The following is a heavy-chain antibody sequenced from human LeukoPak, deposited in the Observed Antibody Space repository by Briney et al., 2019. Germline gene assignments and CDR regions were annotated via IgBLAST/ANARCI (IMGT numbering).Heavy chain of an antibody. V-gene: IGHV3-64*01. J-gene: IGHJ4*02. Sequence: PGGSLRLSCAASGFTFSSYAMHWVRQAPGKGLEYVSAISSNGGSTYYANSVKGRFTISRDNSKNTLYLQMGSLRAEDMAVYYRARAFYDSSGLDYWGQGTLVTVSS. D-gene: IGHD3-22*01. CDR3: ARAFYDSSGLDY. CDR2: ISSNGGST. CDR1: GFTFSSYA.